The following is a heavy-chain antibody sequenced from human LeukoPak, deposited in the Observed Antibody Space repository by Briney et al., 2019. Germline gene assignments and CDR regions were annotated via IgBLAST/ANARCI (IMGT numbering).Heavy chain of an antibody. CDR3: ARNRGRPYYYDSSGYLDY. CDR2: ISAYNGNT. V-gene: IGHV1-18*01. J-gene: IGHJ4*02. CDR1: GYTFTSCG. Sequence: GASVKVSCKASGYTFTSCGISWVRQAPGQGLERMGWISAYNGNTNYAQKLQGRVTMTTDTSTSTAYMELRSLRSDDTAVYYCARNRGRPYYYDSSGYLDYWGQGTLVTVSS. D-gene: IGHD3-22*01.